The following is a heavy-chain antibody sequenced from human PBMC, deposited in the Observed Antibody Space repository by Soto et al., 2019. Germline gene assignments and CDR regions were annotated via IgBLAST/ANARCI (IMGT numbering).Heavy chain of an antibody. V-gene: IGHV4-39*01. CDR2: IYNSGST. CDR1: GGSISSSSYY. Sequence: QLQLQESGPGLVKPSETLSLTCTVSGGSISSSSYYWGWIRQPPGKGLESIGSIYNSGSTYYNPPLTRRVTISVHTSKNQFSLNLSSVTAADTAVYYCARSYCSSTGCYAVGYFQHWGQGTLVTVSS. CDR3: ARSYCSSTGCYAVGYFQH. D-gene: IGHD2-2*01. J-gene: IGHJ1*01.